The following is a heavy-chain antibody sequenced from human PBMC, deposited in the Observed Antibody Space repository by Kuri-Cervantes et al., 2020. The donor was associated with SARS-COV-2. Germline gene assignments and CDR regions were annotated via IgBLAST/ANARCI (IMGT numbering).Heavy chain of an antibody. Sequence: GGSLRLSCAASGFRFSSYGMHWVRQAPGKGLEWVAVISHDGNNKYYADSVKGRFTISRDNSKNTLYLQVNSLRAEDTAVYYCAKDQDLVVVPPAMFGMDVWGQGTTVTVSS. CDR2: ISHDGNNK. D-gene: IGHD2-2*01. CDR1: GFRFSSYG. CDR3: AKDQDLVVVPPAMFGMDV. J-gene: IGHJ6*02. V-gene: IGHV3-30*18.